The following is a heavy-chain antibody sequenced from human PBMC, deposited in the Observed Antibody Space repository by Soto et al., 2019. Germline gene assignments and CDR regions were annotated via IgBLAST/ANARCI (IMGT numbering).Heavy chain of an antibody. V-gene: IGHV1-18*01. CDR3: ARPTDFYYYAMAA. J-gene: IGHJ6*02. CDR1: GYTFTSFG. Sequence: QVQLVQSGADVKKPGASVKVSCKASGYTFTSFGINWVRQAPGQGLEWMGWISGYNGNTNYAQNLQDRVTMTRDTSTSTAYMELRSLRADDTAVYYCARPTDFYYYAMAAWGQGTTVNVSS. CDR2: ISGYNGNT.